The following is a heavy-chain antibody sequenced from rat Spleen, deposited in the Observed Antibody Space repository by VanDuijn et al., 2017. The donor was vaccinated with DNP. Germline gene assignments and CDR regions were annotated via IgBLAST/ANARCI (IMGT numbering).Heavy chain of an antibody. CDR3: AREGLILRSFDY. Sequence: EVQLVESGGGLVQPGRSLKLSCAASGFTFSDYNMAWVRQAPKKGLEWVATIIYDGSRTYYRDSVKGRFTISRDNAKSTLYLQMDSLRSDDTATYYCAREGLILRSFDYWGQGVMVTVSS. CDR1: GFTFSDYN. V-gene: IGHV5S10*01. J-gene: IGHJ2*01. D-gene: IGHD1-6*01. CDR2: IIYDGSRT.